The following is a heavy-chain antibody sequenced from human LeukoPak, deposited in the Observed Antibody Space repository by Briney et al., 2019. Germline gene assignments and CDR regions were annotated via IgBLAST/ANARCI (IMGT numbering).Heavy chain of an antibody. CDR2: IYHSGSN. CDR3: AAARVGYDFDI. CDR1: GYSISSGYY. V-gene: IGHV4-38-2*02. Sequence: PSETLSLTCTVSGYSISSGYYGGWMRQRPGEGLEWIGSIYHSGSNYYNPSLKSRVTISVDTSKNQFSLKLSSVTAADTAVYEIAAARVGYDFDIWGQGTMVTVSS. D-gene: IGHD6-13*01. J-gene: IGHJ3*02.